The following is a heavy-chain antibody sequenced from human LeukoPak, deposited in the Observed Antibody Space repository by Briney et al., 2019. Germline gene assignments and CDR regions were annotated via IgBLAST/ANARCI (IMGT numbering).Heavy chain of an antibody. Sequence: PGGSLRLSCAASGFTFSSYWMSWVRQAPGKGLEWVANIKQDGSEKYYVDSVKGRFTISRDNAKNSLYLQMNSLRAEDTAVYYCARDQRYCSGGSCYPKVLFNIWGQGTMVTVSS. CDR1: GFTFSSYW. J-gene: IGHJ3*02. CDR3: ARDQRYCSGGSCYPKVLFNI. D-gene: IGHD2-15*01. V-gene: IGHV3-7*01. CDR2: IKQDGSEK.